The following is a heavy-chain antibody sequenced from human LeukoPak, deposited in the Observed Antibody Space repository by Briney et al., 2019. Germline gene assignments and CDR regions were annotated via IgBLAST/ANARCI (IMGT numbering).Heavy chain of an antibody. J-gene: IGHJ4*02. V-gene: IGHV3-23*01. CDR1: GFTFSSYA. Sequence: SLRLSCAASGFTFSSYAMSWVRQAPGKGLEWVSSISGSGDTTYYADSVKGRFTISRDNSKNTLYLQMNSLRAEDTAVYYCAKVLRWDSSGGIDYWGQGTLVTVSS. CDR2: ISGSGDTT. D-gene: IGHD3-22*01. CDR3: AKVLRWDSSGGIDY.